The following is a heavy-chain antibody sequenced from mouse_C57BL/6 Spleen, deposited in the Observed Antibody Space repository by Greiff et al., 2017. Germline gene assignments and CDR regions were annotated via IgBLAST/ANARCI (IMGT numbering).Heavy chain of an antibody. V-gene: IGHV3-6*01. D-gene: IGHD2-1*01. J-gene: IGHJ4*01. CDR3: AIIYYGNYDAMDY. Sequence: EVKLMESGPGLVKPSQSLSLTCSVTGYSITSGYYWNWIRQFPGNKLEWMGYISYDGSNNYNPSLKNRISITRDTSKNQFFLKLNSVTTEDTATYYCAIIYYGNYDAMDYWGQGTSVTVSS. CDR1: GYSITSGYY. CDR2: ISYDGSN.